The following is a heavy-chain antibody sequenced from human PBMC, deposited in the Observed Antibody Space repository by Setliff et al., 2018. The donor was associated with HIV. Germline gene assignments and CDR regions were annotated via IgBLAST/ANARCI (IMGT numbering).Heavy chain of an antibody. D-gene: IGHD5-18*01. V-gene: IGHV3-33*08. CDR3: ASIELAAMVPVDY. CDR2: IWRDGSNK. CDR1: GFTFSAYA. Sequence: PGGSLRLSCAASGFTFSAYAMYWVRQAPGKGLEWVALIWRDGSNKYYADSVKGRFTISRDNAKNSLYLQMNSLRAEDTAVYYCASIELAAMVPVDYWGQGTLVTV. J-gene: IGHJ4*02.